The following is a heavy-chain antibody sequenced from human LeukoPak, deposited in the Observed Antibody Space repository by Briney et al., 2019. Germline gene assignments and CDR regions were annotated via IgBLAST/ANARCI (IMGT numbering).Heavy chain of an antibody. V-gene: IGHV4-28*05. D-gene: IGHD1-26*01. CDR1: GDSISRSDW. CDR3: AKTRSGTYYGDSFDV. J-gene: IGHJ3*01. CDR2: IYYSGRI. Sequence: PSDALSLTCAVSGDSISRSDWWAWIRQPPGKGLEWLGNIYYSGRIYHNPSLQTRVIMSVGSSKNQFSLRLDSVTAADTAVYYCAKTRSGTYYGDSFDVWGQGKLVIVSS.